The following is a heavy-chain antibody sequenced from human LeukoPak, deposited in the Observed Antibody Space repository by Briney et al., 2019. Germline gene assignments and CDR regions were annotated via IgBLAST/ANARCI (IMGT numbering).Heavy chain of an antibody. Sequence: SGGSLRLSCAASGFTFSSYAMSWVRQAPGKGLEWIGNIYYSGTTYYNPSLPSLKSRVTILVDTSKNQFSLKLRSVTTADTAVYYCASLRKRGGAFDIWGQGTMVTVSS. CDR2: IYYSGTT. CDR3: ASLRKRGGAFDI. J-gene: IGHJ3*02. CDR1: GFTFSSYA. V-gene: IGHV4-59*12.